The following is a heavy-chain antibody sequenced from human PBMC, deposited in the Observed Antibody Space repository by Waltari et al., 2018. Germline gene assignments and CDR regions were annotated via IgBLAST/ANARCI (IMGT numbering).Heavy chain of an antibody. CDR2: ISSSSSTI. CDR1: GFTFSSYS. CDR3: ARRAVTSSHYYYYMDV. J-gene: IGHJ6*03. V-gene: IGHV3-48*04. D-gene: IGHD4-17*01. Sequence: EVQLVESGGGLVQPGGSLRLSCAASGFTFSSYSKNWVRQAPGKGLEWVSYISSSSSTIYYADSVKGRFTISRDNAKNSLYLQMNSLRAEDTAVYYCARRAVTSSHYYYYMDVWGKGTTVTVSS.